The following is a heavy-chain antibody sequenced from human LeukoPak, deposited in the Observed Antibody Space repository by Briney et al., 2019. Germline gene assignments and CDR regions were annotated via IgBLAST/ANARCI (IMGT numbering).Heavy chain of an antibody. V-gene: IGHV4-31*03. CDR1: GGSISSGGYY. D-gene: IGHD6-6*01. CDR2: IYYSGST. J-gene: IGHJ5*02. Sequence: TSETLSLTCTVSGGSISSGGYYWSWIRQHPGKGLEWIGYIYYSGSTYYNPSLKSRVTISVDTSKNQFSLKLSSVTAADTAVYYCARAISSSSRRWFDPWGQGTLVTVSS. CDR3: ARAISSSSRRWFDP.